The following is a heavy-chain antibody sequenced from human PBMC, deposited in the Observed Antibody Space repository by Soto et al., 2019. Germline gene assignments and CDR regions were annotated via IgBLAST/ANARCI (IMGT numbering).Heavy chain of an antibody. V-gene: IGHV1-69*04. CDR1: GGTFSSYT. CDR3: ARDKSGYSSGWSTDY. D-gene: IGHD6-19*01. J-gene: IGHJ4*02. CDR2: IIPILGIA. Sequence: GASVKVSCKASGGTFSSYTISWVRQAPGQGLEWMGRIIPILGIANYAQKFQGRVTITADKSTSTAYMELSSLRSEDTAVYYCARDKSGYSSGWSTDYWGQGTLVTVSS.